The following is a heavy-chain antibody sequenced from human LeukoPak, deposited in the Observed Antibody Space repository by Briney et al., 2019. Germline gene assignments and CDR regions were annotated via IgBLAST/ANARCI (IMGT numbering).Heavy chain of an antibody. J-gene: IGHJ4*02. CDR1: GFTFSSYV. CDR3: AKDPDYGDYALDY. Sequence: GGSLRLSCAASGFTFSSYVMSWVRQAPGKGLEWVSSISNSGGSTYYADSVKGRFTISRDNSKNTLYLQMNSLRAEDTAVYYCAKDPDYGDYALDYWGQGTLVTVSS. D-gene: IGHD4-17*01. V-gene: IGHV3-23*01. CDR2: ISNSGGST.